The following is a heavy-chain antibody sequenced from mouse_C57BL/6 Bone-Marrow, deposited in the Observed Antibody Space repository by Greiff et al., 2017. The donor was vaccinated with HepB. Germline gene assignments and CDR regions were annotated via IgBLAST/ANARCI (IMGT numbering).Heavy chain of an antibody. D-gene: IGHD2-2*01. CDR1: GYTFTSYW. CDR3: ARGGGVTAN. J-gene: IGHJ4*01. CDR2: IDPSDSYT. V-gene: IGHV1-50*01. Sequence: QVQLQQPGAELVKPGASVKLSCKASGYTFTSYWMQWVKQRPGQGLEWIGEIDPSDSYTNCNQKFKGKATLTVDTSSSTAYMQLSSLTSEDSAVYYCARGGGVTANWGQGTSVTVSS.